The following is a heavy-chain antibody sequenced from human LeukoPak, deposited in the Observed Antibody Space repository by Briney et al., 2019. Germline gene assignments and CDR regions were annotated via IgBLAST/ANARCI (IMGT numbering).Heavy chain of an antibody. D-gene: IGHD6-13*01. J-gene: IGHJ4*02. CDR3: ARVSSIAPDY. Sequence: SETLSLTCAVYGGSFSGYYWSWIRQPPGKGLEWIGEINHSGSTNYNPSLKSRVTISVDTSKNQFSLKLSSVTAADTAVYYCARVSSIAPDYWGQGTLVTVSS. CDR1: GGSFSGYY. V-gene: IGHV4-34*01. CDR2: INHSGST.